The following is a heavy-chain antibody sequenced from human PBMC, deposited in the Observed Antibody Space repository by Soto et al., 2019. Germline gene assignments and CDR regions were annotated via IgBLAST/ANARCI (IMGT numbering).Heavy chain of an antibody. V-gene: IGHV4-4*02. D-gene: IGHD2-15*01. Sequence: SDTLSLTCAFSGVSISSSNWWSAVRQPPGKGLEWIGEIYHSGSTNYNPSLKSRVTISVDKSKNHFSLKLSSVTAADTAVYYCARHPGYCSGGSCNGQYTLDVWGQGTTVTVS. CDR1: GVSISSSNW. CDR2: IYHSGST. CDR3: ARHPGYCSGGSCNGQYTLDV. J-gene: IGHJ6*02.